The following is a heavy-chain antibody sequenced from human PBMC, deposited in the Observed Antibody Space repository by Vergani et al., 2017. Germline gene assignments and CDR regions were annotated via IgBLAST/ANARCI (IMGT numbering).Heavy chain of an antibody. CDR1: GFTFDDYA. CDR3: AKEIGVGGLYITAFDY. V-gene: IGHV3-9*01. Sequence: EVQLVESGGGLIQPGRSLRLSCAASGFTFDDYAVHWVRQPPGKGLEWVSGISWNSGYIGDADSVKGRFTISRDNAKNSRYLQMNSLIAEDTALYYCAKEIGVGGLYITAFDYWDQGTLVTVSS. D-gene: IGHD3-16*01. CDR2: ISWNSGYI. J-gene: IGHJ4*02.